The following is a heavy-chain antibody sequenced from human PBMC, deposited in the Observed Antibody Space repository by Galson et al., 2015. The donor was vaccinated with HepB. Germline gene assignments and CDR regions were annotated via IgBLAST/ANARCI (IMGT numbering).Heavy chain of an antibody. V-gene: IGHV3-48*02. CDR1: GISFSSYS. CDR2: ISSSGSNI. CDR3: ASRWVAN. D-gene: IGHD4-23*01. Sequence: SLRLSCAASGISFSSYSMNWVRQAPGKGLEWVSYISSSGSNIYYADSVKGRFTISRDNAKNSLYLQMDSLRDEDTALYYCASRWVANWGQGALVTVSS. J-gene: IGHJ4*02.